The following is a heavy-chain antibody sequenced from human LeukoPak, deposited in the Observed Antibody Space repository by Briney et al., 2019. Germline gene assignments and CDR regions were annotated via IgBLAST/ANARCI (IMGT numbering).Heavy chain of an antibody. CDR3: AKGPGGYSSGWYVDY. V-gene: IGHV3-30*02. J-gene: IGHJ4*02. Sequence: QPGGSLRLSCAASGFTFSSYGMHWVRQAPGKGLEWVAFIRYDGSNKYYADSVKGRFTISRDNSKNTLYLQMNSLRAEDTAVYYCAKGPGGYSSGWYVDYWGQGTLVTVSS. D-gene: IGHD6-19*01. CDR2: IRYDGSNK. CDR1: GFTFSSYG.